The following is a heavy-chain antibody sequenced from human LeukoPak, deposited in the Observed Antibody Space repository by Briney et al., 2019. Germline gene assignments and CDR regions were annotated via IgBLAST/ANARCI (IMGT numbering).Heavy chain of an antibody. Sequence: GGSLRLSCAASGFTVSSYYMSWVRQAPGKGLEWVSVIYSGGSTYYADSVKGRFTISRDNSKNTLYLQMNSLRAEDTAVYYCARGSYYYDSSGYLVYFDYWGQGTLVTVSS. J-gene: IGHJ4*02. CDR1: GFTVSSYY. D-gene: IGHD3-22*01. CDR3: ARGSYYYDSSGYLVYFDY. CDR2: IYSGGST. V-gene: IGHV3-53*01.